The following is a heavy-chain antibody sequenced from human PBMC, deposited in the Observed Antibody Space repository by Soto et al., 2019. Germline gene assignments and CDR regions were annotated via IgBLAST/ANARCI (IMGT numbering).Heavy chain of an antibody. Sequence: EVQLLESGGGLVQPGGSLRLSCAASGFSFINYAMSWVRQAPGKGLEWVSGIIDSGGSTYYADSVKGRFTISRDKSKNMLYLQMNSLRAEDTAVYYCATVGGYNGMDVWGRGTTVTVSS. CDR2: IIDSGGST. CDR1: GFSFINYA. V-gene: IGHV3-23*01. CDR3: ATVGGYNGMDV. J-gene: IGHJ6*02.